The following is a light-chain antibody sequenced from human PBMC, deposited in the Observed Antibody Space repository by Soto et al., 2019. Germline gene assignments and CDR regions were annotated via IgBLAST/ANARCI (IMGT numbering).Light chain of an antibody. CDR3: QHYTSYSEA. CDR2: KAS. CDR1: QTISSW. Sequence: DIQMTQSPSTLSGSVGDRVTITCRASQTISSWLAWYQQKPGKAPKLLIYKASTLKSGVPSRFSGSGSGTEFTLPISSLQPDDFATYYCQHYTSYSEAFGQGTKVEL. J-gene: IGKJ1*01. V-gene: IGKV1-5*03.